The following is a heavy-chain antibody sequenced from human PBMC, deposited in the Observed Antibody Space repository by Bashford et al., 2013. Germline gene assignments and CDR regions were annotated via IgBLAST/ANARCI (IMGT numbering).Heavy chain of an antibody. CDR3: ASSGPTYYYYMDV. CDR2: INPSGGST. CDR1: GYTFTNYY. J-gene: IGHJ6*03. D-gene: IGHD1-26*01. V-gene: IGHV1-46*01. Sequence: ASVKVSCKASGYTFTNYYMHCVRQAPGQGLEWMGIINPSGGSTSYAQKFQGRVTMTRDTSTSTVYMELSSLRSEDTAVYYCASSGPTYYYYMDVWGQRGPRSPSP.